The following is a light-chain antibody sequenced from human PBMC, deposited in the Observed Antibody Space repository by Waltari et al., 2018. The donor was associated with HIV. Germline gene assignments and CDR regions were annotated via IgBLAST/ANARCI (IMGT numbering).Light chain of an antibody. CDR1: NSNIGSNT. V-gene: IGLV1-44*01. Sequence: QSVLTQPPSASGTPGQRVTISCSGRNSNIGSNTVNWYQQLPGTAPKLLIYGNTRRPAGVPDRCSGAKSGTSASLASSGLQSEDEADYYCAAWDDSLNGEEVFGGGTKLTVL. J-gene: IGLJ2*01. CDR2: GNT. CDR3: AAWDDSLNGEEV.